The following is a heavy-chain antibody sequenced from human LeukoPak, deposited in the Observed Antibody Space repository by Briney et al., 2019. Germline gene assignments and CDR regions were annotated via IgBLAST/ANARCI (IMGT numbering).Heavy chain of an antibody. CDR1: GFTFSGYS. CDR2: ISSSSSYI. D-gene: IGHD5-18*01. J-gene: IGHJ5*02. CDR3: ARDQGIQLWLPFDP. Sequence: VGSLRLSRAASGFTFSGYSMNSVRQAPGKGLEWVSSISSSSSYIYYADSVKGRFTISRDNAKNSLYLQINSLRAEDTAVYHCARDQGIQLWLPFDPWGQGTLVTVSS. V-gene: IGHV3-21*01.